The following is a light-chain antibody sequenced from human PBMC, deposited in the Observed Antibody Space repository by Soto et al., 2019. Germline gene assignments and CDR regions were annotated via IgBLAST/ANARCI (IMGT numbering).Light chain of an antibody. CDR1: QSVDIN. J-gene: IGKJ1*01. V-gene: IGKV3-15*01. CDR2: GAS. CDR3: QQYRSWPRT. Sequence: EIVLTQSPATLSVSPGERVTLSCRASQSVDINLAWYQQKPGQAPRLLIYGASTRATDMPGRFSGRGAGAEFTLTISSLQSEDFAVYYWQQYRSWPRTFGQGTKVEIK.